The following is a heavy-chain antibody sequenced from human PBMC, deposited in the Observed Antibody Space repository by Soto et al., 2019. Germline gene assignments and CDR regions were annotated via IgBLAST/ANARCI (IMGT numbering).Heavy chain of an antibody. Sequence: EVQLLESGGGLVQPGGSLRLSCAASGFTFSTYAMIWVRQAPGKGLEWVSVITGSGGITYYADSVKGRFTISRDTSKNTLFLQMNSLRAEDTAVYYCAKDRYGDYGGIDYWGQGTMVTVSS. CDR1: GFTFSTYA. CDR2: ITGSGGIT. J-gene: IGHJ4*02. CDR3: AKDRYGDYGGIDY. D-gene: IGHD4-17*01. V-gene: IGHV3-23*01.